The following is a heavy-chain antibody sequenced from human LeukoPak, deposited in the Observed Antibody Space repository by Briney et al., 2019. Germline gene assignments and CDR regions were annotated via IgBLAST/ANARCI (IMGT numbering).Heavy chain of an antibody. CDR3: AKDQYYYGSGSYTGGDY. CDR2: ISGSGGST. J-gene: IGHJ4*02. D-gene: IGHD3-10*01. Sequence: GGSLRLSCAASGFTFSSYAMSWVRQAPGKGLEWVSAISGSGGSTYYADSVKGRFTISRDNSKNTLYLQMNSLRAEDTAVYYCAKDQYYYGSGSYTGGDYWGQGTLVTVSS. CDR1: GFTFSSYA. V-gene: IGHV3-23*01.